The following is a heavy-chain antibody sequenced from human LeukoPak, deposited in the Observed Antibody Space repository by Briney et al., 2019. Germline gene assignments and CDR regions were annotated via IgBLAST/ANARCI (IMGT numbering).Heavy chain of an antibody. CDR2: IRSKAYGGTT. V-gene: IGHV3-49*04. CDR3: TRSTVTRYYFDY. Sequence: GGSLRLSCAVSGFTFSSYAMSWVRQAPGKGLEWVGFIRSKAYGGTTEYAASVKGRFTISRDDSKSIAYLQMNSLKTEDTAVYYCTRSTVTRYYFDYWGQGTLVTVSS. D-gene: IGHD4-17*01. CDR1: GFTFSSYA. J-gene: IGHJ4*02.